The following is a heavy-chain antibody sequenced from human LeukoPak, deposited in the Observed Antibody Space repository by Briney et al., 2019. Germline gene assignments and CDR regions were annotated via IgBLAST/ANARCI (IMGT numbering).Heavy chain of an antibody. CDR1: GFTFSSYA. CDR2: ISYDGSNK. J-gene: IGHJ4*02. Sequence: GGSLRLSCAASGFTFSSYAMHWVRQAPGKGLEWVAVISYDGSNKYYADSVKGRFTISRDNSKNTLYLQMNSLRAEDTAVYYCARFGYFDYWGQGTLVTVSS. V-gene: IGHV3-30*04. CDR3: ARFGYFDY. D-gene: IGHD3-16*01.